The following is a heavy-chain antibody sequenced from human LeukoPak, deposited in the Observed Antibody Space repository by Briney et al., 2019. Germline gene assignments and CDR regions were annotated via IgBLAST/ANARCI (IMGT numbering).Heavy chain of an antibody. D-gene: IGHD3-22*01. V-gene: IGHV3-48*01. CDR3: ARVAYYYED. Sequence: GGSLRLSCAASGFTFSSHSMNWVRQAPGKGLEWVSYISSSSSTIYYADSVKGRFTISRDNAKNSLYLQMNSLRAEDTAVYYCARVAYYYEDWGQGTLVTVSS. CDR1: GFTFSSHS. CDR2: ISSSSSTI. J-gene: IGHJ4*02.